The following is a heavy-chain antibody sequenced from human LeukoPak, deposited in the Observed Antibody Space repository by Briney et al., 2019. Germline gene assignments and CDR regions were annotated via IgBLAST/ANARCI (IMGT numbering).Heavy chain of an antibody. CDR1: GYTFTSYD. D-gene: IGHD3-10*01. CDR2: MNPNGGNT. Sequence: ASVKVSCKASGYTFTSYDINWVRQATGQGLEWMGWMNPNGGNTGYAQKFQGRVTMTRNTFISTAYMELSSLRSEDTAVYYCARAVRVRRFYYYMDVWGKGTTVTVSS. V-gene: IGHV1-8*01. J-gene: IGHJ6*03. CDR3: ARAVRVRRFYYYMDV.